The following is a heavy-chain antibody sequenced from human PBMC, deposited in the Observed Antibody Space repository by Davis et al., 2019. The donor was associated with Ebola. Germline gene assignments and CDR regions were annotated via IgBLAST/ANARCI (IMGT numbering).Heavy chain of an antibody. CDR1: GFTFSSYA. CDR2: ISGSDGST. D-gene: IGHD3-3*01. J-gene: IGHJ6*02. V-gene: IGHV3-23*01. Sequence: GESLKISCAASGFTFSSYAMSWVRQAPGKGLEWVSAISGSDGSTYYADSVKGRFTISRDTSRNTLDLQMNSLRGEDTAVYYCAREEGYYDFWSGYFNYYGMDVWGQGAAVTVSS. CDR3: AREEGYYDFWSGYFNYYGMDV.